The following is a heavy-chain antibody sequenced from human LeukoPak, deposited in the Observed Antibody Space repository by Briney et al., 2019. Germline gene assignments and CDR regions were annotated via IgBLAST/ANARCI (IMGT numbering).Heavy chain of an antibody. Sequence: SETLSLTCTVSGGSISSGGYYWSWIRQPPGKGLEWIGYIYHSGSTYYNPSLKSRVTISVDRSKNQFSLKLSSVTAADTAVYYCARLTIFGVVTDIALFDYWGQGTLVTVSS. CDR1: GGSISSGGYY. V-gene: IGHV4-30-2*01. CDR2: IYHSGST. D-gene: IGHD3-3*01. CDR3: ARLTIFGVVTDIALFDY. J-gene: IGHJ4*02.